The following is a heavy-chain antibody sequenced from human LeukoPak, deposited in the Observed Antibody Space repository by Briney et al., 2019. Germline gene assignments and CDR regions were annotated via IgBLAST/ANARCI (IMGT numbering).Heavy chain of an antibody. Sequence: SETLSLTCAVSGYSISSGYYWGCIRQPPGKGLEWIGSIYHSGSTYYNPSLQSRVTISVDTSKNQFSLNLSSVTAADTAVYYCARGRAGSYRSYFDYWGQGTLVTVSS. D-gene: IGHD3-10*01. CDR2: IYHSGST. V-gene: IGHV4-38-2*01. CDR3: ARGRAGSYRSYFDY. CDR1: GYSISSGYY. J-gene: IGHJ4*02.